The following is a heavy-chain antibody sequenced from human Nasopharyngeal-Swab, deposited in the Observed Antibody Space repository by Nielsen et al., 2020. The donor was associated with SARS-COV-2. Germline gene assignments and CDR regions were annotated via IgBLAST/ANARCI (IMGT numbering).Heavy chain of an antibody. CDR3: VRDESGAFDI. Sequence: GGSLRLSCAASGFTFTTYSMTWVRQAPGQGLEWVANVKQDGGEKFYLDSVKCRFTISRDNAKSSLYLQMTSLRAEDTAVYYCVRDESGAFDIWGQGAMVTVSS. V-gene: IGHV3-7*01. J-gene: IGHJ3*02. CDR1: GFTFTTYS. D-gene: IGHD3-10*01. CDR2: VKQDGGEK.